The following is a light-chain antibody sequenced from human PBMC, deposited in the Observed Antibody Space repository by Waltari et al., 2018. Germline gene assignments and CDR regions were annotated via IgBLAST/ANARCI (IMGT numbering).Light chain of an antibody. V-gene: IGKV3-20*01. J-gene: IGKJ1*01. CDR1: QTVSRY. CDR3: QHYVRLPAT. Sequence: IVLTQSPGTLSLSPGERATLSCRASQTVSRYLAWYQQKPGQAPKLLIYGASTRATGIPDRFTGSGSGTDFSLTISSLEPEDFAIYFCQHYVRLPATFGQGTKVEIK. CDR2: GAS.